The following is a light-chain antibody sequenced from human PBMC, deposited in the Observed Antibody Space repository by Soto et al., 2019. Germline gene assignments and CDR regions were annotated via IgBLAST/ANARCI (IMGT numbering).Light chain of an antibody. CDR1: QSFRGL. J-gene: IGKJ5*01. CDR3: QQRHVWPIT. V-gene: IGKV3-11*01. Sequence: EVVLTQSPVTLSLSPGERATLSCRASQSFRGLLAWYQQKPGQAPRLLIYDAYNRATGIPPRFSGSGSGTDLTLTISSLEPEDSAVYYGQQRHVWPITFGQGTRLVTK. CDR2: DAY.